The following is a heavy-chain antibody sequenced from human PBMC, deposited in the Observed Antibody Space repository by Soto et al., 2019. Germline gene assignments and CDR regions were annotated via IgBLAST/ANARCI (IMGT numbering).Heavy chain of an antibody. CDR1: GGSISGYY. V-gene: IGHV4-59*01. CDR3: AREGRDGYNPLDH. CDR2: IHYTGST. D-gene: IGHD5-12*01. J-gene: IGHJ4*02. Sequence: SETLSLTCTVSGGSISGYYWSWIRQPPGKGLEWIGYIHYTGSTNYNPSLKSRVTISVDTSKNQFSLKLSSVTAADTAVYYCAREGRDGYNPLDHWGQGTLVTVSS.